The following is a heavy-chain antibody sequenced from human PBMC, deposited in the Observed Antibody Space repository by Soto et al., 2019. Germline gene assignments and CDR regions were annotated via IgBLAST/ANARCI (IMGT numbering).Heavy chain of an antibody. CDR2: ISGSGGST. CDR1: GFTFSSYA. Sequence: GGSLRLSCAASGFTFSSYAMSWVRQAPGKGLEWVSAISGSGGSTYYADSVKGRFTISRDNSKNTLYLQMDSLRAEDTAVYYCAKAPYPFNYYYYGMDVWGQGTTVTVSS. CDR3: AKAPYPFNYYYYGMDV. J-gene: IGHJ6*02. V-gene: IGHV3-23*01.